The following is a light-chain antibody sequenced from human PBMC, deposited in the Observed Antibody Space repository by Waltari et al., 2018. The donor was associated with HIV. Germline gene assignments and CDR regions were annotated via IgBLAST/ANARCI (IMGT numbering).Light chain of an antibody. CDR3: QSADSSGTDLI. Sequence: SYELTQPPSVSVSPGQTARITCSGDALPKQYAYWYQQKAGQAPVLVISKDSERHSGIPERFSGSSSGTTVTLTISGVQAEDEADYNCQSADSSGTDLIFGGGTKLTVL. CDR2: KDS. J-gene: IGLJ2*01. V-gene: IGLV3-25*03. CDR1: ALPKQY.